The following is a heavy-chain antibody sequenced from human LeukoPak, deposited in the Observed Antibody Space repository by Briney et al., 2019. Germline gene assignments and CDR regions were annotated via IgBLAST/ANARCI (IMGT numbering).Heavy chain of an antibody. D-gene: IGHD2-21*02. CDR3: VFHDGDSVDY. J-gene: IGHJ4*02. V-gene: IGHV1-46*01. CDR1: GYTFTRYY. CDR2: INPSGGST. Sequence: ASVKVSCKASGYTFTRYYMHWVRQAPGQGLEWMGIINPSGGSTSYAQKFQGRVTMTRDTSTSTVYMELSSLRSEDTAVYYCVFHDGDSVDYWGQGTLVTVSS.